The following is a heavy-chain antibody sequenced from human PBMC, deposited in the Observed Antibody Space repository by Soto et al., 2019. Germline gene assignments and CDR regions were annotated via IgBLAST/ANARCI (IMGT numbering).Heavy chain of an antibody. D-gene: IGHD2-2*01. CDR1: GGTFGSYA. V-gene: IGHV1-69*01. J-gene: IGHJ6*02. Sequence: QVQLVQSGAEVKKPGSSVKVSCKAPGGTFGSYAISWVRQAPGQGLEWMGGFIPIPGTANYEQKFQGRVTIAADESTSTAYMELSSLRSEDTAVYYCARSQGSSTSLEIYYYYYYGMDVWGQGTTVTVSS. CDR2: FIPIPGTA. CDR3: ARSQGSSTSLEIYYYYYYGMDV.